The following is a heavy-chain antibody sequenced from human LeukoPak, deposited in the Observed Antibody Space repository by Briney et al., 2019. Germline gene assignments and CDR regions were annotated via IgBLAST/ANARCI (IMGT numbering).Heavy chain of an antibody. Sequence: EAPLKISCKASGYSFINYWIGWLHQMPGEGPECMGINYSGDTNTNSYPSIQGHVTISADKSTYPAYLQSTSLKASDTAIYYCARQNIGGRSASDYWGQGTLVT. CDR2: NYSGDTNT. J-gene: IGHJ4*02. CDR1: GYSFINYW. D-gene: IGHD2-15*01. V-gene: IGHV5-51*07. CDR3: ARQNIGGRSASDY.